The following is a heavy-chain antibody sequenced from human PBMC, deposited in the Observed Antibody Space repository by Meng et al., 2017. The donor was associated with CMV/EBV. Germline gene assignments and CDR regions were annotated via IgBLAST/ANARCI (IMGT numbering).Heavy chain of an antibody. V-gene: IGHV4-61*01. CDR1: GGSVSSGSYY. CDR3: ARRGRQYYYYGMDV. Sequence: GSLRLSCTVSGGSVSSGSYYWSWIRQPPGKGLEWIGYIYYSGSTNYNPSLKSRVTISVDTSKNQFSLKLSSVTAADTAVYYCARRGRQYYYYGMDVWGQGTTVTAP. J-gene: IGHJ6*02. CDR2: IYYSGST. D-gene: IGHD1-26*01.